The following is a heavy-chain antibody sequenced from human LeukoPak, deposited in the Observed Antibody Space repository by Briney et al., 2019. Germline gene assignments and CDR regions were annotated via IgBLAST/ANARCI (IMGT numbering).Heavy chain of an antibody. D-gene: IGHD4-23*01. CDR3: ARDKWVTQDAFDI. CDR2: INPNSGGT. CDR1: GGTFSSYA. V-gene: IGHV1-2*02. Sequence: ASVKVSCKASGGTFSSYAISWVRQAPGQGLEWMGWINPNSGGTNYAQKFQGRVTMTRDTSISTAYMELSRLRSDDTAVYYCARDKWVTQDAFDIWGQGTMVTVSS. J-gene: IGHJ3*02.